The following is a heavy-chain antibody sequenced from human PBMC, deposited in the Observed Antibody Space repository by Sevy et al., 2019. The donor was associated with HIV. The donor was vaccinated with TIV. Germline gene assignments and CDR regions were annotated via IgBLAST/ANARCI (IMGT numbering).Heavy chain of an antibody. D-gene: IGHD6-13*01. CDR2: ISGSGGST. J-gene: IGHJ4*02. CDR3: AKDPGSFAAGIPIDY. V-gene: IGHV3-23*01. CDR1: GFTFSSYA. Sequence: GESLKISCVASGFTFSSYAMSWVRQAPGKGLEWVSAISGSGGSTYYADSVKGRFTISRDNSKNTRYLQMNSLRAEDTAVYYCAKDPGSFAAGIPIDYWGQGTLVTVSS.